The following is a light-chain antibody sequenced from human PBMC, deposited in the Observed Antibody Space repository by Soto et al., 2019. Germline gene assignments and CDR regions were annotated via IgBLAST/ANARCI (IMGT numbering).Light chain of an antibody. Sequence: QSALTQPASLSGSPGQSITISCTGTSSDIGAYDYVSWFQQHPGKAPKLMISEVNNRPSGVSNRFSGSKSGNTASLTVSGLQADDEADYYCNSYVGSNNYVFGTGTKVTVL. CDR2: EVN. CDR3: NSYVGSNNYV. V-gene: IGLV2-14*01. J-gene: IGLJ1*01. CDR1: SSDIGAYDY.